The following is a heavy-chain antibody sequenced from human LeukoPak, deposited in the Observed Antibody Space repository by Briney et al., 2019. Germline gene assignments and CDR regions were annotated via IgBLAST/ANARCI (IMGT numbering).Heavy chain of an antibody. J-gene: IGHJ4*02. V-gene: IGHV4-34*01. Sequence: PSETLSLTCAVYGGSFSGYYWSWIRQPPGKGLEWIGEINHSGSTNYNPSLKSRVTISVDTSKNQFSLKLSSVTAADTAVYYCARGGDGYNLAPIYFDYWGQGTLVTVSS. D-gene: IGHD5-12*01. CDR3: ARGGDGYNLAPIYFDY. CDR2: INHSGST. CDR1: GGSFSGYY.